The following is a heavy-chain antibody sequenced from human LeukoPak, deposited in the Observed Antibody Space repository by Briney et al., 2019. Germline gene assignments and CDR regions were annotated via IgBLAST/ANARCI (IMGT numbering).Heavy chain of an antibody. J-gene: IGHJ5*02. CDR3: ARAGLFMVRGPMRGWFDP. Sequence: PSETLSLTCTVSGGSISSYYWSWIRQPPGKGLEWIGYIYYSGSTNYNPSLKSRVTISVDTSKNQFSLELSSVTAADTAVYYCARAGLFMVRGPMRGWFDPWGQGTLVSVSS. V-gene: IGHV4-59*01. CDR2: IYYSGST. D-gene: IGHD3-10*01. CDR1: GGSISSYY.